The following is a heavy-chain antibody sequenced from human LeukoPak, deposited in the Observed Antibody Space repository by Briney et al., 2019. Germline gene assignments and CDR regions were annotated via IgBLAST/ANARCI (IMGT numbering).Heavy chain of an antibody. V-gene: IGHV1-24*01. CDR1: GYTLTELS. CDR3: ATLVGDIVVVDTWFDP. Sequence: ASVKVSCKVSGYTLTELSMHWVRQAPGKGLEWMGGFDPEDGETIYAQKFQGRVTMTEDTSTDTAYMELSSLRSEDTAVYYCATLVGDIVVVDTWFDPWGQGTLVTVSS. D-gene: IGHD2-2*01. CDR2: FDPEDGET. J-gene: IGHJ5*02.